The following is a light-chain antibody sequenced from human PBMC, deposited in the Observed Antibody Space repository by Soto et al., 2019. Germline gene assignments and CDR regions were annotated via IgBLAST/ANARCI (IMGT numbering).Light chain of an antibody. Sequence: QSVLTQPPSASGTPGQRVTISCSGSSSNIGSNTVNWYQQLPGTAPKLLIYSHNQRPSGVPDRFSGSQSGTSASLAITGLQAEDEADYYCQSFDGSLSGYVFGTGTKVTVL. J-gene: IGLJ1*01. CDR3: QSFDGSLSGYV. V-gene: IGLV1-44*01. CDR2: SHN. CDR1: SSNIGSNT.